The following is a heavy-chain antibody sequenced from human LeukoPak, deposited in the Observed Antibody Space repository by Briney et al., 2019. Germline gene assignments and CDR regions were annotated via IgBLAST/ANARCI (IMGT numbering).Heavy chain of an antibody. CDR2: VNPSSGNT. CDR1: GYTFTSYD. D-gene: IGHD2-15*01. V-gene: IGHV1-8*01. Sequence: ASVKVSCKASGYTFTSYDINWVRQASGQGLEWMGWVNPSSGNTGYAQKFQGRVTVTRNTSIGTAYMELSSLRSDDTAVYYCARSCSGGSCYGWFDPWGQGTQVTVSS. J-gene: IGHJ5*02. CDR3: ARSCSGGSCYGWFDP.